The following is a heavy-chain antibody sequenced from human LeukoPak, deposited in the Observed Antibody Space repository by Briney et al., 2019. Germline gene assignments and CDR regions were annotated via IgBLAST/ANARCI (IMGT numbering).Heavy chain of an antibody. CDR1: GGSISSGGYY. CDR3: ARVTDGDYYNFDY. CDR2: IYYSGST. J-gene: IGHJ4*02. Sequence: PSETLSLTCTVSGGSISSGGYYWSWIRQHPGKGLEWIGYIYYSGSTYYNPSLKSRVTISVDTSKNQFSLKPSSVTAADTAVYYCARVTDGDYYNFDYWGQGTLVTVSS. D-gene: IGHD4-17*01. V-gene: IGHV4-31*03.